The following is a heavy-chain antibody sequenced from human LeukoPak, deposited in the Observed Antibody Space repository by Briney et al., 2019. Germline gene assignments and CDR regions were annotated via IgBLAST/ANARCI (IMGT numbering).Heavy chain of an antibody. V-gene: IGHV4-39*07. J-gene: IGHJ5*02. Sequence: SETLSLTCAVSGGSISSSSYYWGWIRQPPGKGLEWIGSIYYSGSTYYNPSLKSRVTISVDTSKNQFSLKLSSVTAADTAVYYCARDKAAAGRGWFDPWGQGTLVTVSS. CDR1: GGSISSSSYY. CDR2: IYYSGST. CDR3: ARDKAAAGRGWFDP. D-gene: IGHD6-13*01.